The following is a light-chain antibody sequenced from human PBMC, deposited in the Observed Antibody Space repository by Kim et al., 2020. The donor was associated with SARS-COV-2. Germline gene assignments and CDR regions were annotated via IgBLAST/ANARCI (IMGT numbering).Light chain of an antibody. CDR3: QQYDSFAQYT. Sequence: DIQMTQSPSTLSASVGDRVTITCRANQSISSSLAWYQQKPGKAPNLLIYDASSLERGVPSRFSGSGSGTEFTLTISSLQPEDFATYFCQQYDSFAQYTFGQGTKLEIK. V-gene: IGKV1-5*01. J-gene: IGKJ2*01. CDR2: DAS. CDR1: QSISSS.